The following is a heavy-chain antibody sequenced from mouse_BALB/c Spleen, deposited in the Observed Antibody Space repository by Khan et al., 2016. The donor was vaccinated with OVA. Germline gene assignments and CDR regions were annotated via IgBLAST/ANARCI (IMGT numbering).Heavy chain of an antibody. V-gene: IGHV1-76*01. Sequence: QVQLKQSGAELVRPGASVKLSCKTSRYIFTSYWIHWVKQRSGQVLEWIARIYPGTDNTYYNEKFKDKSTLTADKSSSTAYMQLTSLKSEYSDVYFCTREEALYHFDNWGQGTTLTVSS. CDR3: TREEALYHFDN. J-gene: IGHJ2*01. D-gene: IGHD3-2*02. CDR1: RYIFTSYW. CDR2: IYPGTDNT.